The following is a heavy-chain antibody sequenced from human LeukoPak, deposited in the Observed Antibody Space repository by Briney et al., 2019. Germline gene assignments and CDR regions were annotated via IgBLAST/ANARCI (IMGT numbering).Heavy chain of an antibody. CDR2: IFGSDDKT. D-gene: IGHD3-3*01. CDR3: AKTQGYYDG. CDR1: GFTFSNYA. Sequence: GGSLRLSCVASGFTFSNYAMSWVRQAPGKGLELVSGIFGSDDKTVYGDAVKGRFTISRDNSKNTLYLQMNSLRADDTAVYYCAKTQGYYDGWGQGALVTVSS. J-gene: IGHJ4*02. V-gene: IGHV3-23*01.